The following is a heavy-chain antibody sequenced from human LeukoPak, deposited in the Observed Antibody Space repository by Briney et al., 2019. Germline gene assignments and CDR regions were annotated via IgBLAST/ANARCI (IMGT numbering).Heavy chain of an antibody. CDR1: GYTFTGYY. CDR3: ARDSTRKGDWDFDY. Sequence: ASVKVSCKASGYTFTGYYMHWVRQAPGQGLEWMGWTNPNSGGTNYAQKFQGRVTMTRDTSISTAYMELSRLRSDDTAVYYCARDSTRKGDWDFDYWGQGTLVTVSS. CDR2: TNPNSGGT. J-gene: IGHJ4*02. V-gene: IGHV1-2*02. D-gene: IGHD2-21*02.